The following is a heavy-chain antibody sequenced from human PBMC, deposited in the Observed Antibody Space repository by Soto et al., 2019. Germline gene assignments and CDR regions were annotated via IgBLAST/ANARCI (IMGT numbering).Heavy chain of an antibody. Sequence: GASVKISCKASGYTFTSYGISWVRQAPGQGLEWMGWISAYNGNTNYAQKLQGRVTMTTDTSTSTAYMELRSLRSDDTAVYYCAREAADYDYVWGSYRPSCFFDYWGQGTLVTVSS. CDR1: GYTFTSYG. J-gene: IGHJ4*02. CDR3: AREAADYDYVWGSYRPSCFFDY. CDR2: ISAYNGNT. D-gene: IGHD3-16*02. V-gene: IGHV1-18*01.